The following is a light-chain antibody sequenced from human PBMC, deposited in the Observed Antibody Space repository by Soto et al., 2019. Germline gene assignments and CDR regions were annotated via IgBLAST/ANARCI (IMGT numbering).Light chain of an antibody. Sequence: ETVLTQSPGTLSLSPGERATLSCRASQSVSSNSLAWFQQESGQAPRLLIYGASSRATGIPDRFSASGSGTDFTLTISRLEPEDFEVYYCQQYGSSPRTVGQGTKVDI. J-gene: IGKJ1*01. CDR2: GAS. CDR1: QSVSSNS. V-gene: IGKV3-20*01. CDR3: QQYGSSPRT.